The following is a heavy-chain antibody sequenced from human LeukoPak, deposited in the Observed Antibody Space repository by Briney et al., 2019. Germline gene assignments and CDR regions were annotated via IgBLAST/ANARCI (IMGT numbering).Heavy chain of an antibody. V-gene: IGHV5-51*01. CDR2: IYPGDSDT. Sequence: GESLKISCKSSGYSFTFYWIGWVRQMPGKGLEWMGSIYPGDSDTRYSPSFQGQVTISVDKSITTAYLQWSSLKASDTAMYYCAKGTTVTTLDYWGQGTLVTVSS. J-gene: IGHJ4*02. CDR1: GYSFTFYW. CDR3: AKGTTVTTLDY. D-gene: IGHD4-11*01.